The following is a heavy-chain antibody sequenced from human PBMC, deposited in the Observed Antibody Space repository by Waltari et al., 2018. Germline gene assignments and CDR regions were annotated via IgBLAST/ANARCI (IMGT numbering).Heavy chain of an antibody. CDR2: IYYSGSN. J-gene: IGHJ6*03. CDR1: GGSISSYY. Sequence: QVQLQESGPGLVKPSETLSLTCTVSGGSISSYYWSWIRQPPGKGLEWIGYIYYSGSNTYNPSLKSPVTISVVTSKNQFSLKLSSVTAADTAVYYCARGVLRYFEGEHYYMDVWGKGTTVTVSS. D-gene: IGHD3-9*01. CDR3: ARGVLRYFEGEHYYMDV. V-gene: IGHV4-59*01.